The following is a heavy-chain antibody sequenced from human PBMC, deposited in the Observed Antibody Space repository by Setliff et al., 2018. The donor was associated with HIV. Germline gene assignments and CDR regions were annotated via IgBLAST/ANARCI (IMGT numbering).Heavy chain of an antibody. Sequence: PGGSLRLSCAASGFTFSSYEMSWVRQAPGGGLEWVSVIHSGGSTYYADSVKGRFIISRDNSKNTLYLQMNSLRAEDTAVYYCARDPGRYNGMDVWGQGTTVTVS. CDR3: ARDPGRYNGMDV. V-gene: IGHV3-66*01. J-gene: IGHJ6*02. CDR2: IHSGGST. CDR1: GFTFSSYE. D-gene: IGHD1-20*01.